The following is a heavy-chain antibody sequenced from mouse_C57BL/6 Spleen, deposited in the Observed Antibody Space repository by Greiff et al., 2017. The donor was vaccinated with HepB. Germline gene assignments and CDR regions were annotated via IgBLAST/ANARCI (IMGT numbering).Heavy chain of an antibody. J-gene: IGHJ3*01. D-gene: IGHD1-1*01. CDR1: GYTFTSYW. Sequence: QVQLQQPGAELVKPGASVKLSCKASGYTFTSYWMHWVKQRPGQGLEWIGMIHPNSGSTNYNEKFKSKATLTVDKSSSTAYMQLSSLTSEDSAVYYSARDYYYGSSSHWGQGTLVTVSA. V-gene: IGHV1-64*01. CDR3: ARDYYYGSSSH. CDR2: IHPNSGST.